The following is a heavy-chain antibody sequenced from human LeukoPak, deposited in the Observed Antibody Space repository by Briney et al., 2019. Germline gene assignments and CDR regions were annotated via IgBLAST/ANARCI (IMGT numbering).Heavy chain of an antibody. V-gene: IGHV3-48*03. CDR2: IHLSGTPT. CDR3: ARDDIAATGMAFDY. CDR1: GFDFSIYR. J-gene: IGHJ4*02. D-gene: IGHD6-13*01. Sequence: GGSLRLSCAASGFDFSIYRMNWDRQAPGKGLEWVSYIHLSGTPTHYAEVVKGRFSISRDNAKNSLYLQMDNLRAEDTALYYCARDDIAATGMAFDYWGQGTLVTVSS.